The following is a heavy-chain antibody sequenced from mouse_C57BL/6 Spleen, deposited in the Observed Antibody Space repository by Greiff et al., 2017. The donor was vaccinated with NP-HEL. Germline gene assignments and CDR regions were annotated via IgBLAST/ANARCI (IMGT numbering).Heavy chain of an antibody. CDR3: TRCITTHWYFDV. CDR1: GYTFTSYW. Sequence: EVQRVESGTVLARPGASVKMSCKTSGYTFTSYWMHWVKQRPGQGLEWIGAIYPGNSDTSYNQKFKGKAKLTAVTSASTAYMELSSLTNEDSAVYYCTRCITTHWYFDVWGTGTTVTVSS. V-gene: IGHV1-5*01. CDR2: IYPGNSDT. J-gene: IGHJ1*03. D-gene: IGHD1-1*01.